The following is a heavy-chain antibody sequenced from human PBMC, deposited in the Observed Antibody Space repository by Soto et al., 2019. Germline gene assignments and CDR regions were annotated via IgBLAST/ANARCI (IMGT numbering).Heavy chain of an antibody. D-gene: IGHD6-13*01. CDR1: GGTFSSYA. CDR3: ASPIRYSSSCFDY. V-gene: IGHV1-69*13. Sequence: SVKVSCKASGGTFSSYAISWVRQAPGQGLEWMGGIIPIFGTANYAQKFQGRVTITADESTSTAYMELSSLRSEDTAVYYCASPIRYSSSCFDYWGQGTLVTVSS. J-gene: IGHJ4*02. CDR2: IIPIFGTA.